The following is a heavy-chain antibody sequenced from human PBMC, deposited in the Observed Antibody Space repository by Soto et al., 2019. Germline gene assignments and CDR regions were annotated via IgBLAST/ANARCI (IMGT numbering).Heavy chain of an antibody. V-gene: IGHV4-59*01. D-gene: IGHD3-10*01. J-gene: IGHJ6*02. CDR1: GDSISTYY. CDR3: ARENYYGSGTYFRLDV. CDR2: LYDSGST. Sequence: SETLSLTCTVSGDSISTYYWSWIRQPPGKGLEWIGYLYDSGSTHYNPSLKSRVTISVDTSKNQFSLKLTSVTAADTAVYYCARENYYGSGTYFRLDVWGQGTTVTVSS.